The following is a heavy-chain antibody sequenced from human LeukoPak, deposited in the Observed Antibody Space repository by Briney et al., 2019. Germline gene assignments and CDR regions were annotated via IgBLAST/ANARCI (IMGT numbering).Heavy chain of an antibody. CDR3: ARARPDYYYMDV. CDR2: INPNSGGT. CDR1: GYTFTGYY. V-gene: IGHV1-2*02. J-gene: IGHJ6*03. Sequence: ASVKVSCKASGYTFTGYYVHWVRQAPGQGLEWMGWINPNSGGTNYAQKFQGRVTMTRDTSISTAYMELSRLRSDDTAVYYCARARPDYYYMDVWGKGTTVTVSS.